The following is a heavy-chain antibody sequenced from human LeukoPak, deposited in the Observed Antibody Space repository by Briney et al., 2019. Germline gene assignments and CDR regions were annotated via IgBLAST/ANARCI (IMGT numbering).Heavy chain of an antibody. CDR1: GGSISSSSYY. CDR3: AHFRGGSFDF. Sequence: SETLSLTCTVSGGSISSSSYYWGWIRQPPGKGLEWIGSIYYSGSTYYNPSLKSRVTISVDTSKNQFSLKLSSVTAADTAVYYCAHFRGGSFDFWGQGTMVTVSS. CDR2: IYYSGST. J-gene: IGHJ3*01. V-gene: IGHV4-39*01. D-gene: IGHD3-16*01.